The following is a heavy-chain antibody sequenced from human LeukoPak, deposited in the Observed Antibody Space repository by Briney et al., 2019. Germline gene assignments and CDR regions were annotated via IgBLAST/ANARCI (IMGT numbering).Heavy chain of an antibody. D-gene: IGHD2-21*02. Sequence: SVKVSCKASGGTFSSYAISWVRQAPGQGLEWMGRIIPILGIANYAQKFQGRVTITADKSTSTAYMELSSLRSEDTAVYHCAALVVTAIPEVDYWGQGTLVTVSS. CDR3: AALVVTAIPEVDY. V-gene: IGHV1-69*04. J-gene: IGHJ4*02. CDR1: GGTFSSYA. CDR2: IIPILGIA.